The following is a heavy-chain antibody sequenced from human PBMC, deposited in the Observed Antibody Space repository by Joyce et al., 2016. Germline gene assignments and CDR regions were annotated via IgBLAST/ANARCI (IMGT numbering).Heavy chain of an antibody. CDR3: AKVERGQLGKNDAFDI. CDR1: GFIINTFG. D-gene: IGHD5-18*01. CDR2: RVYEVNKK. V-gene: IGHV3-30*18. J-gene: IGHJ3*02. Sequence: QGQLEESGGGVVQPGTSLRLSCAASGFIINTFGFHWVRQAPGKGLDWGAIRVYEVNKKYLRDAVKGRFTISKDKPKNTLYLQINSLRAGDTAVCYCAKVERGQLGKNDAFDIWGQGTMVTVSS.